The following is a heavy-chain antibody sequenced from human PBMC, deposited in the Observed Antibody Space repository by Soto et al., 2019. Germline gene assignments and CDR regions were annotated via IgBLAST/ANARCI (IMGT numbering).Heavy chain of an antibody. CDR1: GGSFSGYY. Sequence: PSETLSLTCAVYGGSFSGYYWSWIRQPPGKGLEWIGEINHSGSTNYNPSLKSRVTISVDTSKNQFSLKLSSVTAADTAVYYCARGPGGGVVATMVYYYGMDVWGQGTTVTVSS. D-gene: IGHD5-12*01. CDR3: ARGPGGGVVATMVYYYGMDV. CDR2: INHSGST. J-gene: IGHJ6*02. V-gene: IGHV4-34*01.